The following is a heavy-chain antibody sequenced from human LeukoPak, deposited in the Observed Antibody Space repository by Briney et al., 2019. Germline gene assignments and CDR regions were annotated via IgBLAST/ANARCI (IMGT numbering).Heavy chain of an antibody. D-gene: IGHD6-13*01. Sequence: PSETLSLTXTVSGGSISSYYWSWIRQPPGKGLEWIGYIYYSGSTNYNPSLKSRVTISVDTSKNQFSLKLSSVTAADTAVYYCARGKSSSWYTPFDYWGQGTLVTVSS. CDR1: GGSISSYY. J-gene: IGHJ4*02. V-gene: IGHV4-59*01. CDR2: IYYSGST. CDR3: ARGKSSSWYTPFDY.